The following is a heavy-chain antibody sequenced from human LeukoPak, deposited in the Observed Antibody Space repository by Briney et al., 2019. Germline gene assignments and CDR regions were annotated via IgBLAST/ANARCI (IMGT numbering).Heavy chain of an antibody. J-gene: IGHJ4*01. Sequence: SGGSLRLSCAASGFTFSSYWMSWVRQAPGKGLEWVANIKQDGSEKYYVDSVKGRFTISRDNAKNTVYLQMNSLRTDDTAMYYCARGRNGFFDYWGHGTLVTVSS. CDR2: IKQDGSEK. CDR3: ARGRNGFFDY. D-gene: IGHD5-24*01. CDR1: GFTFSSYW. V-gene: IGHV3-7*05.